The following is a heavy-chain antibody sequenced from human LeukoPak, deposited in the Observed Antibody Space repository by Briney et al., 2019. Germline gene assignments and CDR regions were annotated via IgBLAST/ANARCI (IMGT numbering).Heavy chain of an antibody. Sequence: PGGSLRLSCAASGFTFDDYTMHWVRQAPGKGLEWVSLISWDGGSTYYADSVKGRFTISRDNSKNSLYLQMNSPRTEDTALYYCAKDSSNWAFDYWGQGTLVTVSS. V-gene: IGHV3-43*01. CDR2: ISWDGGST. CDR1: GFTFDDYT. J-gene: IGHJ4*02. D-gene: IGHD1-1*01. CDR3: AKDSSNWAFDY.